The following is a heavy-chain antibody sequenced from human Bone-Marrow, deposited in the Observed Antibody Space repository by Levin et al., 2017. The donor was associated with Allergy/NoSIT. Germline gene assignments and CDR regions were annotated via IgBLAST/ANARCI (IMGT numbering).Heavy chain of an antibody. CDR2: IYWDDDK. V-gene: IGHV2-5*02. J-gene: IGHJ6*02. CDR3: AHTIASFGVVIPYGMDI. CDR1: GFSLSTTGVG. Sequence: VSGPTLVKPTQTLTLTCTFSGFSLSTTGVGVAWIRQPPGKALEWLALIYWDDDKRYSPSLKSRLTITKDTSKNQVVLTMTHMAPVDTATYYCAHTIASFGVVIPYGMDIWGPGATVTVSS. D-gene: IGHD3-3*01.